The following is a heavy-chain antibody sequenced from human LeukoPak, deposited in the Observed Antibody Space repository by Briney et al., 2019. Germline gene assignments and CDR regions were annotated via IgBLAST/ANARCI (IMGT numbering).Heavy chain of an antibody. CDR1: GFTFSSYW. J-gene: IGHJ5*02. CDR3: ASDETEIAMVTSWFDP. CDR2: IKQDGSEK. Sequence: GGSLRLSCAASGFTFSSYWISWVRQAPGRGLEWVANIKQDGSEKYYVDSVKGRFTISRDNAKNSLYLQMNSLRAEDTAVYYCASDETEIAMVTSWFDPWGQGTLVTVSS. D-gene: IGHD5-18*01. V-gene: IGHV3-7*01.